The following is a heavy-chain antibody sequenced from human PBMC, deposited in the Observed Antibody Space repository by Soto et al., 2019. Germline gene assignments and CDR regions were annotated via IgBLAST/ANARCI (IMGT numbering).Heavy chain of an antibody. D-gene: IGHD3-16*01. CDR1: GGSISSSSYY. CDR2: IYYSGST. J-gene: IGHJ3*02. CDR3: ARLWDNLGAFDI. Sequence: SETLSLTCTVSGGSISSSSYYWGWIRQPPGKGLEWIGSIYYSGSTYYNPSPKSRVTISVDTSKNQFSLKLSSVTAADTAVYYCARLWDNLGAFDIWGQGTMVTVSS. V-gene: IGHV4-39*01.